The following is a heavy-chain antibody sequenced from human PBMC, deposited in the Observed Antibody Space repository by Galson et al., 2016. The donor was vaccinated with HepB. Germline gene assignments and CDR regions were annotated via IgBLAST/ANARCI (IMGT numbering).Heavy chain of an antibody. CDR3: MRSSLQNKHNYGMDV. D-gene: IGHD1/OR15-1a*01. V-gene: IGHV3-7*01. Sequence: SLRLSCATSGFTFTSFWMSWVRQAPGKGLEWVASIKQDESEKYYVDSVKGRFTISRDNAKNTLYLQMNTLRAEDTAVYFCMRSSLQNKHNYGMDVWGQGTTVTVSS. CDR1: GFTFTSFW. J-gene: IGHJ6*02. CDR2: IKQDESEK.